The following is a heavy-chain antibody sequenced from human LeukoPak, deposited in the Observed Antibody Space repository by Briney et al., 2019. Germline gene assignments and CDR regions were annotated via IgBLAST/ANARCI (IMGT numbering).Heavy chain of an antibody. J-gene: IGHJ4*02. CDR2: ISSSSSYI. CDR3: ARDRTPVVVITTEIDY. CDR1: GFTFSSYS. Sequence: PGGSLRLSCAASGFTFSSYSMNWVRQAPGKGLEWVSSISSSSSYIYYADSVKGRFTISRDNAKNSLYLQMNSLRAEDTAVYYCARDRTPVVVITTEIDYWGQGTLVTVSS. D-gene: IGHD3-22*01. V-gene: IGHV3-21*01.